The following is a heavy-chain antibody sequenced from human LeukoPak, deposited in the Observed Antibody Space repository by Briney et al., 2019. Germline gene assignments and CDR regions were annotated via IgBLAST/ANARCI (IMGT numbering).Heavy chain of an antibody. Sequence: WASVKVSCKASGYTFTGYYMHWVRQAPGQGLEWMGRINPNSGGTNYAQKFQGRVTMTRDTSISTAYMELSRLRSDDTAVYYCARDQRADKNAFDIWGQGTMVTVSS. CDR2: INPNSGGT. J-gene: IGHJ3*02. V-gene: IGHV1-2*06. CDR1: GYTFTGYY. CDR3: ARDQRADKNAFDI.